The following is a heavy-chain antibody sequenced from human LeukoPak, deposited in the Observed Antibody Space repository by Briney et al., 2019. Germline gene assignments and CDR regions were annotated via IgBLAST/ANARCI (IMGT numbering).Heavy chain of an antibody. CDR1: GXSISSYY. V-gene: IGHV4-4*07. CDR2: IYTSGST. Sequence: SETLSLTCTVSGXSISSYYWSWIRQPAGKGLEWIGRIYTSGSTNYNPSLKSRVTMSVDTSRQLSLKLSSVTAADTAVYYCARDYFDSSGYLGSFHYWGQGTLVTVSS. J-gene: IGHJ4*02. D-gene: IGHD3-22*01. CDR3: ARDYFDSSGYLGSFHY.